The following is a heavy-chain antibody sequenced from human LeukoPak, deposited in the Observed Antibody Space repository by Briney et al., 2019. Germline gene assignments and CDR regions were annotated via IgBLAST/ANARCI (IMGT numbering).Heavy chain of an antibody. V-gene: IGHV1-69*04. Sequence: SVKVSCKASGGTFSSYAISWVRQAPGQGLEWMGRIIPILGIANYAQKFQGRVTITADKSTSTAYMELSSLRSEDTAVYYCARSLSWYYDFWSGYSTGAFDIWGQGTMVTVSS. CDR3: ARSLSWYYDFWSGYSTGAFDI. CDR1: GGTFSSYA. D-gene: IGHD3-3*01. CDR2: IIPILGIA. J-gene: IGHJ3*02.